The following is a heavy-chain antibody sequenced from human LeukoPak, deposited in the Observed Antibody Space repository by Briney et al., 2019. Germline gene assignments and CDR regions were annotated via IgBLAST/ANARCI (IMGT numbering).Heavy chain of an antibody. V-gene: IGHV3-64D*06. Sequence: PGGSLRLSCSASGFTFSSYAMHWVRQAPGKGLEYVSAVSSNGATTYYADSVKGRFTISRDNSKNTLYLQMSSLRVEDTSIYYCVKGQLQQLVSNFDYWGQGTLVTVSS. J-gene: IGHJ4*02. CDR3: VKGQLQQLVSNFDY. D-gene: IGHD6-13*01. CDR2: VSSNGATT. CDR1: GFTFSSYA.